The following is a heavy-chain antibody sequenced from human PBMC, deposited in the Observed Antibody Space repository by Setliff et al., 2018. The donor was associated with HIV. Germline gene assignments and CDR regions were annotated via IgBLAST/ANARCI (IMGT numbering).Heavy chain of an antibody. V-gene: IGHV4-34*01. J-gene: IGHJ4*02. Sequence: SLTCAVYNGSFGGYYWTWIRQPPGKGLEWIGEINHSGSTNYSPSLKSRVTISVDASRNQFSLRLSSVTAADTAVYYCAAWGPRYSYAPYFFGSWGQGTLVTVSS. CDR2: INHSGST. D-gene: IGHD5-18*01. CDR3: AAWGPRYSYAPYFFGS. CDR1: NGSFGGYY.